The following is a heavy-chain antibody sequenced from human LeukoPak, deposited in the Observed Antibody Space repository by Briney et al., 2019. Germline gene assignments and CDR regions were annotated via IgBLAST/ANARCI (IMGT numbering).Heavy chain of an antibody. D-gene: IGHD5-12*01. CDR1: GFTFSSYA. CDR3: ARDTRGYSGYEWAY. CDR2: INWNGGST. V-gene: IGHV3-20*04. Sequence: GGSLRLSCAASGFTFSSYAMSWVRQAPGKGLEWVSGINWNGGSTGYADSVKGRFTISRDNAKNSLYLQMNSLRAEDTALYYCARDTRGYSGYEWAYWGQGTLVTVSS. J-gene: IGHJ4*02.